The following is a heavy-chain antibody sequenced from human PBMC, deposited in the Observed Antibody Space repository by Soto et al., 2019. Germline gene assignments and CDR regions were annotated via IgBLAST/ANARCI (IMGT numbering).Heavy chain of an antibody. CDR3: ARKRRITIFGVVGGFDP. CDR1: GGSISSYY. D-gene: IGHD3-3*01. CDR2: IYYSGST. V-gene: IGHV4-59*12. Sequence: PSETLSLTCPVSGGSISSYYWSWIRQPPGKGLEWIGYIYYSGSTNYNPSLKSRVTISVDKSKNQFSLKLNSVTAADTAVYYCARKRRITIFGVVGGFDPWGQGTLVTVSS. J-gene: IGHJ5*02.